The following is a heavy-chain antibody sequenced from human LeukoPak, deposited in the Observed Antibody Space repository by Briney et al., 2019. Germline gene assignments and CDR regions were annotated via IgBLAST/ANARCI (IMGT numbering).Heavy chain of an antibody. Sequence: GGSLRLSCAASGFTFSSHVMSWVRLAPGKGLEWVSIINNNGGSTYYADSVQGRFTISRDNSKSTLCLQMNSLRAEDTAVYYCAKQLGYCSDGSCYFPYWGQGTLVTVSS. CDR1: GFTFSSHV. D-gene: IGHD2-15*01. CDR2: INNNGGST. CDR3: AKQLGYCSDGSCYFPY. J-gene: IGHJ4*02. V-gene: IGHV3-23*01.